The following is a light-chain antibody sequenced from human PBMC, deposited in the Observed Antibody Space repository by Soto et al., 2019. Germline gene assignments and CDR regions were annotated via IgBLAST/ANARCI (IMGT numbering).Light chain of an antibody. Sequence: SYELTQPPSVSVSPGQTARIICSGDALAKQIAYWYQQKPGQAPVLVIYKASERPSGIPERFSGSNSGTTVTLTISGVQAEDEADYYCQSADSSGTYRVFGGGTKVTVL. V-gene: IGLV3-25*03. CDR2: KAS. CDR1: ALAKQI. CDR3: QSADSSGTYRV. J-gene: IGLJ2*01.